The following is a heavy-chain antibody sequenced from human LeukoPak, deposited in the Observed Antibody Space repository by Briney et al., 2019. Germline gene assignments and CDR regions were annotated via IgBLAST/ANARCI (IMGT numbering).Heavy chain of an antibody. D-gene: IGHD6-13*01. CDR1: GYTFTDYY. V-gene: IGHV1-2*02. CDR2: INPKSGGT. Sequence: ASVKVSCKASGYTFTDYYMHWVRQAPGQGLEWMGWINPKSGGTNYAQNFRGRVTMTRDTSISTACMELSGLRSDDRAVYYCVRDAIAAAGTGGWGQGTLVTVSS. CDR3: VRDAIAAAGTGG. J-gene: IGHJ4*02.